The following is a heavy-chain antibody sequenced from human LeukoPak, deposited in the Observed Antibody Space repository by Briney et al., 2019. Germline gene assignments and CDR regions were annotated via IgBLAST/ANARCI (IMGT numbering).Heavy chain of an antibody. D-gene: IGHD2-15*01. CDR1: GGSFSGYY. CDR2: INHSGST. Sequence: SETLSLTCAVYGGSFSGYYWSWIRQPPGKELEWIGEINHSGSTNYNPSLKSRVTISVDTSKNQFSLKLSSVTAADTAVYYCASPGGCSGGSCYSVGQAFDIWGQGTMVTVSS. J-gene: IGHJ3*02. CDR3: ASPGGCSGGSCYSVGQAFDI. V-gene: IGHV4-34*01.